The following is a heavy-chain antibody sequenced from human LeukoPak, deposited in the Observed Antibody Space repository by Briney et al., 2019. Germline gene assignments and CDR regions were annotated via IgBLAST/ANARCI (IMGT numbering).Heavy chain of an antibody. D-gene: IGHD3-16*02. CDR2: IYTSGST. J-gene: IGHJ3*02. CDR1: GGSISSGSYY. Sequence: SQTLSLTCTVSGGSISSGSYYWSWIRQPAGKGLEWIGRIYTSGSTNYNPSLKSRVTISVDTSKNQFSLKLSSVTAADTAVYYCARGPAITFGGVIVNDIWGQGAMVTVSS. V-gene: IGHV4-61*02. CDR3: ARGPAITFGGVIVNDI.